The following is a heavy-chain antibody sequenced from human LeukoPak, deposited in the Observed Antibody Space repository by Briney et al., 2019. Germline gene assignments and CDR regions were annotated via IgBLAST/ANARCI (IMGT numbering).Heavy chain of an antibody. CDR3: ASRLWFREQPDY. Sequence: GGSLIPSWAASGFTLSSYGMHWDRQAAGHRLEWVAVISYDGSKKYYADSVTDQSTISIDNSKNTLSLQMNSVRDEATAVYYCASRLWFREQPDYWGQGTLVTVSS. J-gene: IGHJ4*02. V-gene: IGHV3-30*03. CDR2: ISYDGSKK. CDR1: GFTLSSYG. D-gene: IGHD3-10*01.